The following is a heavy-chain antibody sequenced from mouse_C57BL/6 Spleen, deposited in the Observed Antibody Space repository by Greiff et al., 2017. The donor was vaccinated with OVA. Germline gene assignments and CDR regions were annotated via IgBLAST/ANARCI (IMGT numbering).Heavy chain of an antibody. D-gene: IGHD2-5*01. Sequence: VQLQESGPGLVQPSQSLSITCTVSGFSLTSYGVHWVRQSPGKGLEWLGVIWSGGSTDYNAAFISRLSISKDNSKSQVFFKMNSLQADDTAIYYWARDDYSNARYAMDYWGQGTSVTVSS. J-gene: IGHJ4*01. CDR2: IWSGGST. CDR1: GFSLTSYG. V-gene: IGHV2-2*01. CDR3: ARDDYSNARYAMDY.